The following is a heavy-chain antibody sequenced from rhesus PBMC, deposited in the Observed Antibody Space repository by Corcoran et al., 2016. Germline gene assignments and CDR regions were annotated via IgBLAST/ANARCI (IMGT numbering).Heavy chain of an antibody. V-gene: IGHV5-20*02. D-gene: IGHD2-39*01. CDR2: IEPSTSAA. CDR1: GYSFNNYW. J-gene: IGHJ4*01. CDR3: ARGRTLGFDY. Sequence: EVQLVQSGAEVKRPGESLKISCKTSGYSFNNYWISWVRQMSGKGLEWVVEIEPSTSAARYSPSFQGQVTISADKSITTAYLQGSSLKASDTATYYCARGRTLGFDYWGQGVLVTVSS.